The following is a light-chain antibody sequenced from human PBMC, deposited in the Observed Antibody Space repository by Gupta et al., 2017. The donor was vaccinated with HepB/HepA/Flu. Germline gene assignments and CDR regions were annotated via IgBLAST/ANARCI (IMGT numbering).Light chain of an antibody. V-gene: IGKV3-20*01. J-gene: IGKJ1*01. CDR3: QQYGSSPET. CDR1: QSVSDSY. Sequence: EIVLTQSPGTLSLSPGERATLACRASQSVSDSYLAWYQHNAGQAPRLLIYGASSRATDVPDRFSGSGSGTDFTLTISRLEPEDFAVYYCQQYGSSPETFGQGTKVEIK. CDR2: GAS.